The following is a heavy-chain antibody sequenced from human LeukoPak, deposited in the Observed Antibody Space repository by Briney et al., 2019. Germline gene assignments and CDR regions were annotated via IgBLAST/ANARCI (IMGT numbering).Heavy chain of an antibody. Sequence: PGGSLRVSCAASGFTFSSYVMRWVRQAPGKGLEWVSAISGSGGSTYYADSVKGRFTISRDNSKNTLYLQMNSLRAEDTAVYYCARRNIAAAALDYWGQGTLVTVSS. J-gene: IGHJ4*02. CDR1: GFTFSSYV. CDR3: ARRNIAAAALDY. CDR2: ISGSGGST. D-gene: IGHD6-13*01. V-gene: IGHV3-23*01.